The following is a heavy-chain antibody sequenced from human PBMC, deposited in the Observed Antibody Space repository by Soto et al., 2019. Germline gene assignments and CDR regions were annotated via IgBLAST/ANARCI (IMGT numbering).Heavy chain of an antibody. Sequence: GESLKISCKGSGYSFTSYWISCVRQMPGKGLEWMGRIDPSDSYTNYSPSFQGHVTISADKSISTAYLQWSSLKASDTAMYYCARHRGDFGSGDALDIWGQGTVVTVSS. CDR1: GYSFTSYW. D-gene: IGHD1-26*01. V-gene: IGHV5-10-1*01. CDR3: ARHRGDFGSGDALDI. J-gene: IGHJ3*02. CDR2: IDPSDSYT.